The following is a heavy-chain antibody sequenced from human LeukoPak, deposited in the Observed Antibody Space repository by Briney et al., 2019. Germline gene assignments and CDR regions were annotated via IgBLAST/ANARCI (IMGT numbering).Heavy chain of an antibody. Sequence: ASVKVSCKASGYTFTGYYVHWVRQAPGQGLEWMGWINPSSGGTNYAQKFQGRVTMTGDTSISTAYMELSRLRSEDTAVYYCARDKDWAFDYWGQGTLVTVSS. CDR2: INPSSGGT. D-gene: IGHD3/OR15-3a*01. V-gene: IGHV1-2*02. CDR1: GYTFTGYY. CDR3: ARDKDWAFDY. J-gene: IGHJ4*02.